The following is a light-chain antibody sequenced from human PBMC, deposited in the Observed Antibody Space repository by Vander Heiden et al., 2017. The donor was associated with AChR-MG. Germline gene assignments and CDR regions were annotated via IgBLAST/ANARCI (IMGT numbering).Light chain of an antibody. J-gene: IGLJ1*01. CDR1: GSNFGSNP. Sequence: SVLTQPPSASGTPGQRVTVSCSGSGSNFGSNPDDWYQNLRGAATRLLIYTNNLRPAGVPDRLSGCKSGTSASLAISGLQSDDEADYYCATWDDSLNGLYVFGAGTKVTVL. V-gene: IGLV1-44*01. CDR2: TNN. CDR3: ATWDDSLNGLYV.